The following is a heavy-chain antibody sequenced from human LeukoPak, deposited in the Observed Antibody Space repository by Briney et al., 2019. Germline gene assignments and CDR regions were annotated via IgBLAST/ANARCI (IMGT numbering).Heavy chain of an antibody. CDR1: GGSISSYY. CDR3: ARTTEGYCSSTRCYGFSYYYYMDV. Sequence: SETLSLTCTVSGGSISSYYWSWIRQPPGKGLEWIGYIYYSGSTNYNPSLKSRVTISVDMSKNQFSLKLSSVTAADTAVYYCARTTEGYCSSTRCYGFSYYYYMDVWGRGTTVTISS. J-gene: IGHJ6*03. V-gene: IGHV4-59*01. CDR2: IYYSGST. D-gene: IGHD2-2*01.